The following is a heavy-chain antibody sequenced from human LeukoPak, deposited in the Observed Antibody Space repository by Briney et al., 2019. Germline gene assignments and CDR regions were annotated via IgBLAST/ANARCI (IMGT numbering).Heavy chain of an antibody. J-gene: IGHJ4*02. V-gene: IGHV3-48*04. D-gene: IGHD4-23*01. Sequence: PGGSLRLSCAASGFTFSSYSMNWVRQAPGKGLEWVSYISSSNTIYYADSVKGRFTISRDNAKNSLYLQMNSLRAEDTAVYYCASLSLRWSDYWGQGTLVTVSS. CDR2: ISSSNTI. CDR1: GFTFSSYS. CDR3: ASLSLRWSDY.